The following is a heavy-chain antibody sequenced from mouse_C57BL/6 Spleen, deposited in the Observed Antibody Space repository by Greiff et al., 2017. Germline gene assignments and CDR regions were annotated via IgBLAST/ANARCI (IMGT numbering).Heavy chain of an antibody. J-gene: IGHJ1*03. CDR1: GYTFTSYW. CDR2: IYPADSET. CDR3: ASSDYYYCSSHQYFAV. D-gene: IGHD1-1*01. V-gene: IGHV1-61*01. Sequence: QVQLQQPGAELVRPGSSVKLSCKASGYTFTSYWMAWVKQRPGQGLAWIGNIYPADSETHYNQKFKDKSTVTVDKSSSTAYMQLSSLTSEDSAVYYCASSDYYYCSSHQYFAVWGTGTTVTVSS.